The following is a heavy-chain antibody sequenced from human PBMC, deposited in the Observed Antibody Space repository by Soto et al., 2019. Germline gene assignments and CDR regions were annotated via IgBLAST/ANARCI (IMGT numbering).Heavy chain of an antibody. CDR2: VSSTGSYT. V-gene: IGHV3-11*06. J-gene: IGHJ2*01. Sequence: QMQLVESGGGLVKPGGSLRLSCAASGFNFGDYYMSWIRQAPGKGLEWVSFVSSTGSYTKYSDSVGGRLTVSSDNGKNSLHLQLNSLRVEDTAVYYCARLRVGVNWYVDLWGRGTLVTVSS. D-gene: IGHD1-26*01. CDR1: GFNFGDYY. CDR3: ARLRVGVNWYVDL.